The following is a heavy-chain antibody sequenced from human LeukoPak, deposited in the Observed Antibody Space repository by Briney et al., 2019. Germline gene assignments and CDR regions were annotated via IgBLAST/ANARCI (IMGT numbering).Heavy chain of an antibody. CDR2: IYTSGST. Sequence: SETLSLTCTVSDGSISSYYWSWIRQPAGKGLEWIGRIYTSGSTNYNPSLKSRVTISVDTSKNQFSLKLSSVTAADTAVYYCARFRGPTRITIFGVVNDAFDIWGQGTMVTLSS. J-gene: IGHJ3*02. CDR1: DGSISSYY. V-gene: IGHV4-4*07. D-gene: IGHD3-3*01. CDR3: ARFRGPTRITIFGVVNDAFDI.